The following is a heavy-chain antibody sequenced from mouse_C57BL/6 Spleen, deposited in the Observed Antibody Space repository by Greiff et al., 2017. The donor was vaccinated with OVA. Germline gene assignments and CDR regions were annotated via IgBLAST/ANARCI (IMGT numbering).Heavy chain of an antibody. V-gene: IGHV2-2*01. D-gene: IGHD2-2*01. Sequence: QVTLKESGPGLVQPSQSLSITCTVSGFSLTSYGVHWVRQSPGKGLEWLGVIWSGGSTDYNAAFISRLSISKDNSKSQVFFKMNSLQADDTAIYYCARIYYGYDDAMDYWGQGTSVTVSS. CDR2: IWSGGST. J-gene: IGHJ4*01. CDR3: ARIYYGYDDAMDY. CDR1: GFSLTSYG.